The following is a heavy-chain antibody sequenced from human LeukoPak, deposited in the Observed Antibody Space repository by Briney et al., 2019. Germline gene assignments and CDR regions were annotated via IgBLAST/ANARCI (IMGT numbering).Heavy chain of an antibody. V-gene: IGHV3-9*01. D-gene: IGHD3-10*01. J-gene: IGHJ4*02. CDR1: GFTFDDYT. Sequence: GGSLRLSCAASGFTFDDYTMHWVRQAPGKGLEWVSGISWNSGSIGYADSVKGRFTISRDNAKNSLYLQMNSLRAEDTALYYCAKSHGSGSYYPLDYWGQGTLVTVSS. CDR2: ISWNSGSI. CDR3: AKSHGSGSYYPLDY.